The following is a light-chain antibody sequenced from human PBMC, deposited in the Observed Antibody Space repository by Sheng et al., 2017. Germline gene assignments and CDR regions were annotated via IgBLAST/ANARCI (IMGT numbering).Light chain of an antibody. Sequence: EIVLTQSPGTLSLSPGEGGTLSCRASQSVSSSHLAWYQQKPGQAPRLLIYGASNLQSGVPSRFSGSGSGTDFTLTISSLQPEDFATYHCQQYYTYPFTFGQGTRLEI. CDR3: QQYYTYPFT. J-gene: IGKJ5*01. V-gene: IGKV3-20*01. CDR1: QSVSSSH. CDR2: GAS.